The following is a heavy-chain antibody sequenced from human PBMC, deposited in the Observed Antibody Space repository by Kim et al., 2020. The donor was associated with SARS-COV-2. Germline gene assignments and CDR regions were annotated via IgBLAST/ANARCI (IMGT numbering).Heavy chain of an antibody. Sequence: SETLSLTCAVSGGSISSGGYSWSWIRQPPGKGLEWIGYIYYSGSTYYNPSLKSRVTISVDRSKNQFSLKLSSVTAADTAVYYCATHRSGYVDYWGQGTLVTVSS. CDR3: ATHRSGYVDY. J-gene: IGHJ4*02. V-gene: IGHV4-30-2*01. CDR2: IYYSGST. CDR1: GGSISSGGYS. D-gene: IGHD1-26*01.